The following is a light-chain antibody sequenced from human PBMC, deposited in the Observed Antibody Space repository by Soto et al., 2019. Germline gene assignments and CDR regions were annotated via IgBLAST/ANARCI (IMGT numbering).Light chain of an antibody. CDR3: HQYHSYSWT. V-gene: IGKV1-5*03. CDR1: LTISSW. Sequence: DIQMTQSPSTLSASIGDRVNITGRASLTISSWLAWYQQKAGQAPKLLIYAASRLQSGVPSRFSGSGSGTDFTLSITSLQPDDFATYYCHQYHSYSWTFGQGTKVDIK. CDR2: AAS. J-gene: IGKJ1*01.